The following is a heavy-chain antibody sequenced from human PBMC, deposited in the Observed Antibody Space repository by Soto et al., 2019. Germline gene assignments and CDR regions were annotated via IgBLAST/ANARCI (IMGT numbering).Heavy chain of an antibody. D-gene: IGHD6-13*01. CDR1: GYTFTGYY. CDR2: INPNSGGT. Sequence: ASVKVSFKASGYTFTGYYMHWVRQAPGQGLEWMGWINPNSGGTNYAQKFQGWVTMTRDTSISTAYMELSRLRSDDTAVYYCARFISSSWSPVTNYFDYWGQGTLVTVSS. V-gene: IGHV1-2*04. J-gene: IGHJ4*02. CDR3: ARFISSSWSPVTNYFDY.